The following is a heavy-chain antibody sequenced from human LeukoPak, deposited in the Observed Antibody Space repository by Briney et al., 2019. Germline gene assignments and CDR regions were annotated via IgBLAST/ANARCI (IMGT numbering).Heavy chain of an antibody. V-gene: IGHV4-39*07. Sequence: SETLSLTCSVSGVFIGSSDDYWAWIRQPPGKGLEWIGCVYHNINTHYNPSLGSRLTVSLDSSKNQFSLNLASVTAAATAIYFCARYKPGGPALNHWGQGTLVTVSS. D-gene: IGHD2-8*02. CDR2: VYHNINT. CDR1: GVFIGSSDDY. CDR3: ARYKPGGPALNH. J-gene: IGHJ1*01.